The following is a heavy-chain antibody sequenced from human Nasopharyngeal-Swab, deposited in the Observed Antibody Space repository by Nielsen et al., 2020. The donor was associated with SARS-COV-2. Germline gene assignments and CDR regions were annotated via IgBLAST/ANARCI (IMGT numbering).Heavy chain of an antibody. D-gene: IGHD3-9*01. CDR2: IIPIFGTA. J-gene: IGHJ4*02. Sequence: SVKVSCKASGGTFSSYAISWVRQAPGQGLEWMGWIIPIFGTANYAQKFQGRVTITADKSTSTDYMELSSLRSEDTAVYYCARDRYDILTGYYRVGYYFDYWGQGTLVTVYS. CDR1: GGTFSSYA. V-gene: IGHV1-69*06. CDR3: ARDRYDILTGYYRVGYYFDY.